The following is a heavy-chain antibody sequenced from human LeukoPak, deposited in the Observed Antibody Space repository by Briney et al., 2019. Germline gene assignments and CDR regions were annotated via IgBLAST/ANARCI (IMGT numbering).Heavy chain of an antibody. V-gene: IGHV3-30-3*01. D-gene: IGHD3-22*01. J-gene: IGHJ5*02. CDR1: GFTFSNFA. CDR2: ISHDGNSA. CDR3: ATIPDYFDNSGYYYH. Sequence: PGGSLRLSCAASGFTFSNFAVYWVRQSPGKGLDWVAVISHDGNSARYADSVKRRFTISRDNSKNTLYLQMNSLKAHDTAVYYCATIPDYFDNSGYYYHWGQGTLVTVSS.